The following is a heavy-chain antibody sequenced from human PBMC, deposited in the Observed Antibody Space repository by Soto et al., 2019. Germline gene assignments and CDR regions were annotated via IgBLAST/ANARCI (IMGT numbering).Heavy chain of an antibody. D-gene: IGHD3-3*01. V-gene: IGHV4-4*02. J-gene: IGHJ5*01. CDR1: GGSLYSSNW. CDR2: IHHSGST. Sequence: SETLSLTCDVSGGSLYSSNWWTWVRQTPGKGLEWIGEIHHSGSTNYNPSLKSRVTISADKSKNQFFLNLASVTSADTAMYYCTRRGAGGSGVLMIDWLDPWYPGTLVTVSS. CDR3: TRRGAGGSGVLMIDWLDP.